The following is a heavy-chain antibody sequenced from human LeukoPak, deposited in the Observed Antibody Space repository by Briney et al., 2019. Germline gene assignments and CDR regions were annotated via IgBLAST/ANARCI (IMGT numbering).Heavy chain of an antibody. V-gene: IGHV1-18*01. Sequence: GASVKVSCKASGYTFATYGISWFRQAPGQGLELMGWVSGYNGNANHAQKFQGRVNMTTDTSTSTAYMELRSLKSDDTAVYYCARLYCSGANCYPIYGDPFDYWGQGTLVTVSS. CDR2: VSGYNGNA. J-gene: IGHJ4*02. D-gene: IGHD2-15*01. CDR3: ARLYCSGANCYPIYGDPFDY. CDR1: GYTFATYG.